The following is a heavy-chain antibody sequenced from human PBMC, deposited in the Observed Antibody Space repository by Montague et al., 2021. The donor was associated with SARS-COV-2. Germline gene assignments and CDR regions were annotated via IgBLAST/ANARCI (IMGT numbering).Heavy chain of an antibody. CDR3: AREVRGRIVVVVAIPYYYFDY. CDR2: IYYSGST. J-gene: IGHJ4*02. V-gene: IGHV4-39*02. Sequence: SETLSLTCTVSGGSISSSSYYWGWIRQPPGKGLEWIGGIYYSGSTYYNPSLKSRVTISVDTSKNQFSLKLSSVTAADTAVYYCAREVRGRIVVVVAIPYYYFDYWGQGTLVTVSS. CDR1: GGSISSSSYY. D-gene: IGHD2-21*01.